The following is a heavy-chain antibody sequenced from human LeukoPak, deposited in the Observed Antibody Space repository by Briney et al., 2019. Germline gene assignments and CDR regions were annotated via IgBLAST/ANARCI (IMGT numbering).Heavy chain of an antibody. J-gene: IGHJ4*02. CDR3: ARISDEGSTPGGDY. CDR2: MNPNSGNT. CDR1: GYTFTSYD. V-gene: IGHV1-8*01. Sequence: GASVKVSCKASGYTFTSYDINWVRQATGQGLEWMGWMNPNSGNTGYAQKFQGRVTMTRNTSISTAYMELSSLRSEDTAVYYCARISDEGSTPGGDYWVQGTLVTVSS.